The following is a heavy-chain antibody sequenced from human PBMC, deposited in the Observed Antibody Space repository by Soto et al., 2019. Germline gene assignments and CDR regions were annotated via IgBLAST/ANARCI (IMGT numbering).Heavy chain of an antibody. D-gene: IGHD1-1*01. CDR3: ARGTKLAGVGGYYFDY. CDR2: IYSGGST. J-gene: IGHJ4*02. V-gene: IGHV3-53*01. CDR1: GFTVSSNY. Sequence: EVQLVESGGGLIQPGGSLRLSCAASGFTVSSNYMSWVRQAPGKGLEWVSVIYSGGSTYYADSVKGRFTISSDNSKNTLYLQMNSLRAEDTAVDYCARGTKLAGVGGYYFDYWGQGTLVTVSS.